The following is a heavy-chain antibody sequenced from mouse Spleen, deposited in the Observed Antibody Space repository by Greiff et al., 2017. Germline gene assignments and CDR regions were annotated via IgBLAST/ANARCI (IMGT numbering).Heavy chain of an antibody. J-gene: IGHJ1*01. CDR1: GYTFTSYW. V-gene: IGHV1-5*01. CDR2: IYPGNSDT. CDR3: TGRTVVAKNWYFDV. D-gene: IGHD1-1*01. Sequence: EVQLQESGTVLARPGASVKMSCKTSGYTFTSYWMHWVKQRPGQGLEWIGAIYPGNSDTSYNQKFKGKAKLTAVTSASTAYMELSSLTNEDSAVYYCTGRTVVAKNWYFDVWGAGTTVTVSS.